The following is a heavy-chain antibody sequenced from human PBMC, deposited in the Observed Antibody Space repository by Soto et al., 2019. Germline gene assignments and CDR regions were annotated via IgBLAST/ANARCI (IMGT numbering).Heavy chain of an antibody. V-gene: IGHV3-23*01. CDR1: GFTFSSYA. CDR3: AKLRYFDWSAYNWFEY. D-gene: IGHD3-9*01. CDR2: ISGSGATT. Sequence: PGGSLRLSCAASGFTFSSYAMTWVRQAPGKGLEWVSGISGSGATTSYADSVKGRFTVSRDNSKNTLYFQMNSLRVEDTAVYHCAKLRYFDWSAYNWFEYWGQGTPVTVSS. J-gene: IGHJ5*01.